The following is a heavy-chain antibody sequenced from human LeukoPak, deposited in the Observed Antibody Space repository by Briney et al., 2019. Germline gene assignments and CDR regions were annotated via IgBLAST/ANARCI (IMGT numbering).Heavy chain of an antibody. Sequence: ASVKVSCKVSGHTLTELSMHWVRQAPGKGLEWMGGFDPEDGETIYAQKFQGRVTMTEDTSTDTAYMELSSLRSEDTAVYYCATAPPGATNGDYSLDYWGQGTLVTVSS. J-gene: IGHJ4*02. CDR2: FDPEDGET. V-gene: IGHV1-24*01. CDR1: GHTLTELS. CDR3: ATAPPGATNGDYSLDY. D-gene: IGHD1-26*01.